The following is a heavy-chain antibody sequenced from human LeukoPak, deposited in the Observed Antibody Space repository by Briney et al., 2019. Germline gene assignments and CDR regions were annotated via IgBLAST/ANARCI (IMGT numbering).Heavy chain of an antibody. CDR1: GGSITSISYY. CDR3: ARLHGSFQNYYDY. D-gene: IGHD1-26*01. V-gene: IGHV4-39*07. Sequence: SETLSLTCTVSGGSITSISYYWGWIRQPPGKGLEWIGHMYYRGNTFYNPSLTSRVTISVDTSKNQFSLKLSSVTAVDTATYYCARLHGSFQNYYDYWGQGTLVTVSS. J-gene: IGHJ4*02. CDR2: MYYRGNT.